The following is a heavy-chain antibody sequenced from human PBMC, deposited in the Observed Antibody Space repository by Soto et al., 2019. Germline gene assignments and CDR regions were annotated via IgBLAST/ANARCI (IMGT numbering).Heavy chain of an antibody. V-gene: IGHV4-39*01. J-gene: IGHJ3*02. CDR3: ARQCIAARHLYSADI. Sequence: QLQLQESGPGLVKPSETLSLTCTVSGGSISSSSYYWGWIRQPPGKGLEWIGSIYYSGSTYYNPSLKSRVTISVDTSKNQLSLNLSSVTAAETAVYYCARQCIAARHLYSADIWGQGTMVTVSS. CDR1: GGSISSSSYY. D-gene: IGHD6-6*01. CDR2: IYYSGST.